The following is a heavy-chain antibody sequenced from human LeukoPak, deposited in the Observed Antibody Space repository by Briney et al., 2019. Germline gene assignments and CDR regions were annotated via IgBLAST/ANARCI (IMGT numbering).Heavy chain of an antibody. Sequence: ASVKVSCKASGGTFSSYAISWVRQAPGQGLEWMGRIIPILGIANYAQKFQGRVTITADKSTSTAYMELSSLRSEDTAVYYCASGSGSYLIFDYWGQGTLVTVSS. CDR1: GGTFSSYA. CDR2: IIPILGIA. CDR3: ASGSGSYLIFDY. V-gene: IGHV1-69*04. D-gene: IGHD3-10*01. J-gene: IGHJ4*02.